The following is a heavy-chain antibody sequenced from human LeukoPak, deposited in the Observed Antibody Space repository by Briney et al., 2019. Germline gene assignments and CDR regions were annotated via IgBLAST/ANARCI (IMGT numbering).Heavy chain of an antibody. J-gene: IGHJ4*02. CDR1: GGTFSSYA. D-gene: IGHD2-2*02. CDR2: IIPIFGTA. CDR3: ARGRCSSTSCYRAMYYFDY. Sequence: SVKVSCKASGGTFSSYAISWVRQVPGQGLEWMGGIIPIFGTANYAQKFQGRVTITADESTSTAYMELSSLRSEDTAVYYCARGRCSSTSCYRAMYYFDYWGQGTLVTVSS. V-gene: IGHV1-69*13.